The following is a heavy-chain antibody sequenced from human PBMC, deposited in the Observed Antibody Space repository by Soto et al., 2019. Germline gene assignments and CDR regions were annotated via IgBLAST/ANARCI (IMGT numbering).Heavy chain of an antibody. CDR3: ARTVDTSMGLGVGAFDI. CDR1: GFTFSSYA. V-gene: IGHV3-23*01. Sequence: DVQLLESGGGLVQPGGSLRLSCEASGFTFSSYAMSWVRQAPGKGLEWVSAISGSGGSTYYADSVKGRFTISRDNSKNTPYLYMNSLRAEDTVVYYCARTVDTSMGLGVGAFDIWGQGTIVTVSS. J-gene: IGHJ3*02. D-gene: IGHD5-18*01. CDR2: ISGSGGST.